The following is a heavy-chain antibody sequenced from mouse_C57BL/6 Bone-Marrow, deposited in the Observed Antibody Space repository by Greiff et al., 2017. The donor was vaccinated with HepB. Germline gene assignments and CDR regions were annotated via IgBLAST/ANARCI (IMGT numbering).Heavy chain of an antibody. Sequence: QVQLQQSGPELVKPGASVKISCKASGYTFTDYYINWVKQRPGQGLEWIGWIFPGSGSTYYNEKFTGKATLTVDTSSSTAYMLLSSLTSEDSAVYFCARDYYYAMDYWGQGTSVTVSS. CDR3: ARDYYYAMDY. V-gene: IGHV1-75*01. J-gene: IGHJ4*01. CDR2: IFPGSGST. CDR1: GYTFTDYY.